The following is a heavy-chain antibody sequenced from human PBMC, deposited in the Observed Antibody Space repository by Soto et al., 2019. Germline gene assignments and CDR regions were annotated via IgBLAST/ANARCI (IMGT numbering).Heavy chain of an antibody. Sequence: EVWLVESGGGLVQPGGSLRLSCAASGFTVSSNYMTWVRQAPGKGLEWVSLVYSGGATHYAASVKGRFTISTDSSQSTMFLQMNSLRTEDTATYYCVRGRYGSEIHWGQGTKVTVSS. CDR1: GFTVSSNY. CDR2: VYSGGAT. V-gene: IGHV3-53*04. D-gene: IGHD3-10*01. CDR3: VRGRYGSEIH. J-gene: IGHJ4*02.